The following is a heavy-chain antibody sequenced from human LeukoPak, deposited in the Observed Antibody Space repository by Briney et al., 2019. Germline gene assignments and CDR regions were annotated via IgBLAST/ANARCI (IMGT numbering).Heavy chain of an antibody. D-gene: IGHD1-1*01. Sequence: GASVKVSCKASGYTFTSYGISWVRQAPGQGLEWMGWISAYNGNTNYAQKLQGRVTMTTDTSTSTAYMELRSLRSDDTAVYYCARAQGTTGYYYYMDVWGKGTTVTVSS. CDR3: ARAQGTTGYYYYMDV. CDR1: GYTFTSYG. J-gene: IGHJ6*03. V-gene: IGHV1-18*01. CDR2: ISAYNGNT.